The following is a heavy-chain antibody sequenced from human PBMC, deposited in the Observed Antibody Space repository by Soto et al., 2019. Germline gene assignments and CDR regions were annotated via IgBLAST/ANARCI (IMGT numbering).Heavy chain of an antibody. V-gene: IGHV1-46*03. CDR3: ARDPAEENVLGEGPLYYFDY. CDR2: INPSGGST. D-gene: IGHD3-3*02. J-gene: IGHJ4*02. CDR1: GYTFTSYY. Sequence: QVQLVQSGAEVKKPGASVKVSCKASGYTFTSYYMHWVRQAPGQGLEWMGIINPSGGSTSYAQKFQGRVHMTRDTSTSTVYMELSSLRSEDTAVYYCARDPAEENVLGEGPLYYFDYWGQGTLVTVSS.